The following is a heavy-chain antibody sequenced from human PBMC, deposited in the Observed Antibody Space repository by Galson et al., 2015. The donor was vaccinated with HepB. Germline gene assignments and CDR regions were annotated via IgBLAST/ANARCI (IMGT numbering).Heavy chain of an antibody. J-gene: IGHJ6*02. CDR3: AREVAEIKYCSGGSCYYGMDV. V-gene: IGHV1-69*06. CDR1: GGTFSSYA. Sequence: SVKVSCKASGGTFSSYAISWVRQAPGQGLEWMGGIIPIFGTANYAQKFQGRVTITADKSTSTAYMELSSLRSEDTAVYYCAREVAEIKYCSGGSCYYGMDVWGQGTTVTVSS. D-gene: IGHD2-15*01. CDR2: IIPIFGTA.